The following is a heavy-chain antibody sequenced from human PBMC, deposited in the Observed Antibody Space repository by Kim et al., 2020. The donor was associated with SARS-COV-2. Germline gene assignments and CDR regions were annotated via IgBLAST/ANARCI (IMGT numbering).Heavy chain of an antibody. CDR1: EYSFVDFY. D-gene: IGHD3-10*01. J-gene: IGHJ5*02. Sequence: ASVKVSCWVSEYSFVDFYMHWVRQAPGQALEWMGRINPKSGDTNYAQRFRGRVTVTRDTSINTAYLELTSLRSDDTAIYFCARGGSNIYYGGDWFDPWGQGTLVTVSS. CDR2: INPKSGDT. CDR3: ARGGSNIYYGGDWFDP. V-gene: IGHV1-2*06.